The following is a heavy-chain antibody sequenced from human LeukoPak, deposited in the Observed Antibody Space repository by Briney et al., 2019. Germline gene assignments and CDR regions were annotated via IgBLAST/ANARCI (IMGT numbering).Heavy chain of an antibody. J-gene: IGHJ6*02. Sequence: GGSLGLSCAASGFTVSSNYMSWVRQAPGKGLEWVSVIYSGGSTYYADSVKGRFTISRHNSKNTLYLQMNSLRAEDTAVYYCAGRVGAKARYYGMDVWGQGTTVTVSS. D-gene: IGHD1-26*01. CDR1: GFTVSSNY. V-gene: IGHV3-53*04. CDR2: IYSGGST. CDR3: AGRVGAKARYYGMDV.